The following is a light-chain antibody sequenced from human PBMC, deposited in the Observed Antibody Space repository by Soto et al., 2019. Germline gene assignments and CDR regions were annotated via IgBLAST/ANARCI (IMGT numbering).Light chain of an antibody. CDR3: CSYAGSSTSYV. Sequence: LTQPASVSGSPGQSITISCTGTSSDVGSYNLVSWYQQHPGKATKLMIYEVSKRPSGVSNRFSGSKSGNTASLTISGLQAEDEADYYCCSYAGSSTSYVFGTGTKVTVL. CDR2: EVS. J-gene: IGLJ1*01. V-gene: IGLV2-23*02. CDR1: SSDVGSYNL.